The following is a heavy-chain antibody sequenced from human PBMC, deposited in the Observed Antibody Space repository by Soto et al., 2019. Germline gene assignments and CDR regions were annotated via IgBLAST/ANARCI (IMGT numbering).Heavy chain of an antibody. V-gene: IGHV3-23*01. J-gene: IGHJ6*02. Sequence: GSLRLSCAASGFTCSSYAMSWVRQAPGKGLECVSAISGSGGSTYYADSVKGRFTISRDNSKNTLYLQMNSLRAEDTAVYYCAKDPHDYYYGMDVWGQGTTVTVSS. CDR1: GFTCSSYA. CDR3: AKDPHDYYYGMDV. CDR2: ISGSGGST.